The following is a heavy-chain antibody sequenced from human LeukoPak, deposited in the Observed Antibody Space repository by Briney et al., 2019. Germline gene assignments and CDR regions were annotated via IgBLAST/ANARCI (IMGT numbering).Heavy chain of an antibody. D-gene: IGHD3-22*01. CDR3: TTELDIRPNHY. V-gene: IGHV4-59*04. J-gene: IGHJ4*02. CDR2: IYHSGST. Sequence: SEALSLTCTVSGGSISSYYWSWIRQPPGKGLEWIGSIYHSGSTYYNPSLKSRVTMSVDTSKNQFSLKLSSVTAADTAVYCCTTELDIRPNHYWGQGTLVTVSS. CDR1: GGSISSYY.